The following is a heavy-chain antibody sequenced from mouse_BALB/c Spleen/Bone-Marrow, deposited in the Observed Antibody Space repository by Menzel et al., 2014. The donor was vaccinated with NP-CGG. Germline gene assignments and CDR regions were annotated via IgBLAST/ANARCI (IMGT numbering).Heavy chain of an antibody. V-gene: IGHV3-2*02. CDR3: ATGTWYFDY. CDR2: ISYSGST. D-gene: IGHD4-1*01. J-gene: IGHJ2*01. CDR1: GYSITSDYA. Sequence: DVQLQESGPGLVKPSQSLSLTCTVTGYSITSDYAWNWIRQFPGNKLEWMGYISYSGSTSYNPSLKSRISITRDTSKNQFFLQLNSVTTEDTATYYCATGTWYFDYWGQGTTLTVSS.